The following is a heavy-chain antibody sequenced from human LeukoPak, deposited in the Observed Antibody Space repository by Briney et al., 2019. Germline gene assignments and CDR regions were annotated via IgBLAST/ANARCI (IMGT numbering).Heavy chain of an antibody. V-gene: IGHV4-59*01. J-gene: IGHJ4*02. D-gene: IGHD4-17*01. CDR2: IYYSGST. Sequence: PSETLSLTCTVSGGSISSYYWSWIRQPPGKGLEWIGYIYYSGSTNYNPSLKSRVTISVDTSKNQFSLKLSSVTAADTAVYYCARDNGYGDPFDYWGQGTLVTVSS. CDR3: ARDNGYGDPFDY. CDR1: GGSISSYY.